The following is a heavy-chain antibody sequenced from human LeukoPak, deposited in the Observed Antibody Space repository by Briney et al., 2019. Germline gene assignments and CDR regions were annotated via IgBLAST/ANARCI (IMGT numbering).Heavy chain of an antibody. J-gene: IGHJ4*02. Sequence: KPSETLSLTCTVSGGSISSFYWSWIRQPPGKGLEWIGYIYYSRSTNYNPSLKSRVTISVDTSKNQFSLKLNSVTAADTAIYFCARNSPPHAYYFDFWGQGTLVTVSS. D-gene: IGHD2-2*01. V-gene: IGHV4-59*08. CDR3: ARNSPPHAYYFDF. CDR1: GGSISSFY. CDR2: IYYSRST.